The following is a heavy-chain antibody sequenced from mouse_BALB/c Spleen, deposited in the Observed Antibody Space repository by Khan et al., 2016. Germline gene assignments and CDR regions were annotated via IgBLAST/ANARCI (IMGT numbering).Heavy chain of an antibody. V-gene: IGHV1-9*01. D-gene: IGHD1-1*01. J-gene: IGHJ2*01. CDR2: ILPGSGTS. Sequence: QVQLQQSGAELMKPGASVKISCKATGYTFSSYWIEWVKQRPGHGLEWIGEILPGSGTSNYNEKFKDKATFTADTSSNTAYMQLSSLTSEDSAVYFCFLKYYSSSYDCWGQGTTLTVSS. CDR3: FLKYYSSSYDC. CDR1: GYTFSSYW.